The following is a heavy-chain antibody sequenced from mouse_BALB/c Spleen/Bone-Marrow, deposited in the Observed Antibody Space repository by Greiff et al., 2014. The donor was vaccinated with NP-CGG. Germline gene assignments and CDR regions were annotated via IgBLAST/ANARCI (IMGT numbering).Heavy chain of an antibody. J-gene: IGHJ2*01. Sequence: EVQRVESGGGLVQPGGSRKLPCAASGFTFSSFGMHWVRQAPEKGLEWVAYISSGSSTIYYADTVKGRFTISRDNPKNTLFLQMTSLRSEDTAMYYCARLRRYYGYFDYWGQGTTLTVSS. V-gene: IGHV5-17*02. D-gene: IGHD1-1*01. CDR1: GFTFSSFG. CDR3: ARLRRYYGYFDY. CDR2: ISSGSSTI.